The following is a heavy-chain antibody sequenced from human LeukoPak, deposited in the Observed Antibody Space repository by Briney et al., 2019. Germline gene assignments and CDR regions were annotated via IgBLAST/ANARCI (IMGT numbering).Heavy chain of an antibody. D-gene: IGHD4-17*01. V-gene: IGHV1-69*05. CDR2: IIPIFGTA. CDR3: ARRAQHITVTPDAYYYYYYMDV. CDR1: GGTFSSYA. J-gene: IGHJ6*03. Sequence: SVKVSCKASGGTFSSYAISWVRQAPGQGLEWMGGIIPIFGTANYAQKFQGRVTITTDESTSTAYMELSSLRSEDTAVYYCARRAQHITVTPDAYYYYYYMDVWGKGTTATVSS.